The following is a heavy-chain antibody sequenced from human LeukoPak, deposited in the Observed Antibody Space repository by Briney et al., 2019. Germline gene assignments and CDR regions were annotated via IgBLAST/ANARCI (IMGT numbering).Heavy chain of an antibody. CDR3: AELGITMIGGV. CDR2: ISSRGSTI. Sequence: GGSLRLSCVASGFTFSTYEMNWVRQAPGKGLEWVSYISSRGSTIYYADSVKGRFTISRDNAKNSLYLQMNSLRAEDTAVYYCAELGITMIGGVWGKGTTVTISS. D-gene: IGHD3-10*02. J-gene: IGHJ6*04. CDR1: GFTFSTYE. V-gene: IGHV3-48*03.